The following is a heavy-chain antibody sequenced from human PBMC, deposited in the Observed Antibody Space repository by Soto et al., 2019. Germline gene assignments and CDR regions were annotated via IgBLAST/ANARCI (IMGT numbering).Heavy chain of an antibody. V-gene: IGHV1-3*01. Sequence: ASVNVSCKASGYTFTSYSIHWVRQAPGQRLEWMGWINAGNGNTKYSQKFQGRVTITRDTSASTAYMELSSLRSEDTAVYYCAGDLDCSSTSCYGWFDPWGQGTLVTVSS. CDR2: INAGNGNT. D-gene: IGHD2-2*01. CDR3: AGDLDCSSTSCYGWFDP. J-gene: IGHJ5*02. CDR1: GYTFTSYS.